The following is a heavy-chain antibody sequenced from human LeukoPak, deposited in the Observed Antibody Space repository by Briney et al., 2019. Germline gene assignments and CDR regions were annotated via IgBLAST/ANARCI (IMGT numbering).Heavy chain of an antibody. V-gene: IGHV1-46*01. D-gene: IGHD3-16*02. CDR2: INPSGGST. J-gene: IGHJ4*02. CDR1: GYTFTGYY. CDR3: ARDKQYYDYVWGSYRPPHYFDY. Sequence: ASVKVSCKASGYTFTGYYMHWVRQAPGQGLGWMGIINPSGGSTSYAQKFQGRVTMTRDMSTSTVYMELSSLRPEDTAVYYCARDKQYYDYVWGSYRPPHYFDYWGQGTLVTVSS.